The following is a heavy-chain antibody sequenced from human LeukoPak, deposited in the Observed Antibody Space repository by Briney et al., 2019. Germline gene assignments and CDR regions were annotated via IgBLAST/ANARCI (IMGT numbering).Heavy chain of an antibody. J-gene: IGHJ4*02. D-gene: IGHD6-13*01. Sequence: GGSLRLSCTASGFTFGDYAMSWFRQAPGKGLEWVSAISGSGGSTYYADSVKGRFAISRDNSKNTLYLQMNSLRAEDTAVYYCAKSGVAAAGIGDYWGQGTLVTVSS. CDR1: GFTFGDYA. V-gene: IGHV3-23*01. CDR3: AKSGVAAAGIGDY. CDR2: ISGSGGST.